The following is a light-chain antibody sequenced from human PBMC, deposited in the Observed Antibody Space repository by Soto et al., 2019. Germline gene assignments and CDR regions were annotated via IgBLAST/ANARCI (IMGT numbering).Light chain of an antibody. CDR2: EVS. J-gene: IGLJ1*01. V-gene: IGLV2-8*01. CDR1: SSDVGGYNY. Sequence: QSALTRPPSASGSPGRSVTISCTGTSSDVGGYNYVSWYQQHPGKAPKLMIYEVSKRPSGVPDRFSGSKSGNTVSLTVSGLHAEAESHYFCSSYAGSNNVFGSGTKVTVL. CDR3: SSYAGSNNV.